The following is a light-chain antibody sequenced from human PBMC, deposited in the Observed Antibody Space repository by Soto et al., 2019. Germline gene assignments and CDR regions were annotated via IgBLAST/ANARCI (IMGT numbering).Light chain of an antibody. V-gene: IGKV1-27*01. CDR3: QKYHSAPPFT. CDR2: AAS. Sequence: DIHMTQSPSSLSASVGDRVTITCRASQDISYYLAWYQQKPGKAPKLLIYAASTVQSGVPSRFSGSVSGTNFTLAISSLQPEDVATYYCQKYHSAPPFTFGPGTKVDLK. CDR1: QDISYY. J-gene: IGKJ3*01.